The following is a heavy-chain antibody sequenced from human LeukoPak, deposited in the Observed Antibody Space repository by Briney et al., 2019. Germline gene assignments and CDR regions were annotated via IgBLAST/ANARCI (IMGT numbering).Heavy chain of an antibody. Sequence: PGGSLRLSCVASGFPFSSYGMHWVRQAPGKGLEWVAVIWSVGGAEYYADSVKGRFTISRDNSKNMLFLQMNSLRAEDTAIYYCAKDGSGTYYREDYWGQGTLVTVSS. CDR1: GFPFSSYG. D-gene: IGHD1-26*01. CDR2: IWSVGGAE. CDR3: AKDGSGTYYREDY. V-gene: IGHV3-33*06. J-gene: IGHJ4*02.